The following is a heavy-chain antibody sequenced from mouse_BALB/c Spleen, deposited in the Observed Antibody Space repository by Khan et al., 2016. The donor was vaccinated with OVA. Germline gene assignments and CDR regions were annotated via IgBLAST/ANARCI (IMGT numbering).Heavy chain of an antibody. CDR1: GYTFTNYG. J-gene: IGHJ4*01. CDR2: INTYTGEP. Sequence: LVESGPELKKPGETVKISCKASGYTFTNYGMNWVKQAPGKGLKWMGWINTYTGEPTYADDFKGRFAFSLETSASTAYLQINNLKNEDTATYFCARPPYFSYVMVYWSQGTSVTVSS. V-gene: IGHV9-3-1*01. CDR3: ARPPYFSYVMVY. D-gene: IGHD2-10*01.